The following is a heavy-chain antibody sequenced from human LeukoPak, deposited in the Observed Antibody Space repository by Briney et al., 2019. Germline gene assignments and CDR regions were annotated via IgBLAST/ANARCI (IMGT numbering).Heavy chain of an antibody. Sequence: GESLKIPCKGSGYSFTSYWIGWVRQMPGKGLEWMGIIYPGDSDTRYSPSFPGQVTTSADKSISTTYLQWSSLKASDTAMYYCARRHCSGGSCRDDYWGQGTLVTVSS. V-gene: IGHV5-51*01. CDR2: IYPGDSDT. J-gene: IGHJ4*02. D-gene: IGHD2-15*01. CDR1: GYSFTSYW. CDR3: ARRHCSGGSCRDDY.